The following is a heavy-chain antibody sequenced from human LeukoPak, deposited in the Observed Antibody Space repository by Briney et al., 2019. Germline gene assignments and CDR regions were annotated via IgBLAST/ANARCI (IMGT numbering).Heavy chain of an antibody. D-gene: IGHD3-10*01. Sequence: HGESLKISCKTSGYTFTNFWIAWVRQMPGKGLEWLGAIYPDDSDTRYSPSLQGQVIISADKSISTAYLQWSSLKASDTAMYYCARLGSFGSGSYYNEDYWGQGTLVTVSS. CDR3: ARLGSFGSGSYYNEDY. J-gene: IGHJ4*02. V-gene: IGHV5-51*01. CDR1: GYTFTNFW. CDR2: IYPDDSDT.